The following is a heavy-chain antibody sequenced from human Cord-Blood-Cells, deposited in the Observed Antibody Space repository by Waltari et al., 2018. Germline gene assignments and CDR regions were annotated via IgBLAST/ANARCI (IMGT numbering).Heavy chain of an antibody. CDR2: INHSGST. CDR1: GGSFSGYY. Sequence: QVQLQQWGAGLLKPSETLSLTCAVYGGSFSGYYWSWIRQPPGKGLEWIGEINHSGSTNYNPSLKSRVTISVDTSKNQFSLKLSSVTAADTAVYYCAREVRVLSIAARTGSRFDPWGQGTLVTVSS. J-gene: IGHJ5*02. CDR3: AREVRVLSIAARTGSRFDP. V-gene: IGHV4-34*01. D-gene: IGHD6-6*01.